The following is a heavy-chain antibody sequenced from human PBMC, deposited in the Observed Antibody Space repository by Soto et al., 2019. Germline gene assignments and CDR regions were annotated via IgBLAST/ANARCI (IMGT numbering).Heavy chain of an antibody. CDR2: INAGNGNT. D-gene: IGHD3-10*01. CDR3: ARDVNYGSGDY. V-gene: IGHV1-3*05. CDR1: GYIFTSYA. J-gene: IGHJ4*02. Sequence: QVQLVQSGAEEKKPGASVKVSCKASGYIFTSYAMQWVRQAPGQRLEWMGWINAGNGNTKYSQKFQGRVTITRDTSASTAYMELSSLRFEDTAVYYCARDVNYGSGDYWGQGTLVTVSS.